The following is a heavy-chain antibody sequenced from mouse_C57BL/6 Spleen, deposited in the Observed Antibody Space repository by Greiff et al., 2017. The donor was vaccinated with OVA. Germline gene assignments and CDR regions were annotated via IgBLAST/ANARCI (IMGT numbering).Heavy chain of an antibody. Sequence: VQLQQSGAELVRPGASVTLSCKASGYTFTDYEMHWVKQTPVQGLEWIGAIDPETGGTAYNQKFKGKAILTADKSSSTAYMELRSLTSEGSAVYYYTRGVVATDFGRKGTTLTVST. J-gene: IGHJ2*01. CDR1: GYTFTDYE. CDR3: TRGVVATDF. D-gene: IGHD1-1*01. CDR2: IDPETGGT. V-gene: IGHV1-15*01.